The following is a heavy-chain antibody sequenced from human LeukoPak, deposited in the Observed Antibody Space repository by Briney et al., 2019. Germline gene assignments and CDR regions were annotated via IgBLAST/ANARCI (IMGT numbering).Heavy chain of an antibody. D-gene: IGHD5-18*01. CDR1: GFTFSSYG. CDR2: IIGSGGGT. J-gene: IGHJ6*03. V-gene: IGHV3-23*01. Sequence: GGSLRLSCAASGFTFSSYGMSRVRPAPGGGLECGSAIIGSGGGTYYAESVKRRFTISRDNSKNTLYLQMNSLKTEDTAVYYCTRHQSFVDTAMVLVYMDVWGKGTTVTVSS. CDR3: TRHQSFVDTAMVLVYMDV.